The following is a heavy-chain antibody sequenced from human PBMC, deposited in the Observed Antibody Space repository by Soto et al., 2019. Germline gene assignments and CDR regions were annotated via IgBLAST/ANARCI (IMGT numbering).Heavy chain of an antibody. D-gene: IGHD4-4*01. CDR1: GFSLSTSGVG. J-gene: IGHJ6*02. Sequence: QITLKESGPTLVKPTQTLTLTCTFSGFSLSTSGVGVGWIRQPPGKALEWLALIYWNDDKRYSPFLKSRLTSTKDTTKKQVVLTMTTMDPVDTATYDCAHSRVSATDYSNYLRHFGMDVWVQWTTVTVSS. CDR3: AHSRVSATDYSNYLRHFGMDV. V-gene: IGHV2-5*01. CDR2: IYWNDDK.